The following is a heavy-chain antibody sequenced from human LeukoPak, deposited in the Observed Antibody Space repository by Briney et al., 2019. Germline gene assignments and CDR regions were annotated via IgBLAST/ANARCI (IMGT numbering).Heavy chain of an antibody. V-gene: IGHV1-3*01. CDR1: GYTFTSYA. Sequence: GASVKVSCKASGYTFTSYAMHWVRQAPGQRLEWMGWINAGNGNTKYSQKFQGRVTITRDTSASTAYMELSSLRSEDTAVYYCARDSRAMEDLEYWGQGTLVTVSS. J-gene: IGHJ4*02. D-gene: IGHD5-18*01. CDR3: ARDSRAMEDLEY. CDR2: INAGNGNT.